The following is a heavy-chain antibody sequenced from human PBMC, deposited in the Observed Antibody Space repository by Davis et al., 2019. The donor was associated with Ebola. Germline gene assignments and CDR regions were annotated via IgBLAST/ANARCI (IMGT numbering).Heavy chain of an antibody. CDR3: ARDRSSASSSWYPVYYYGMDV. CDR1: GFSFARYG. J-gene: IGHJ6*02. D-gene: IGHD6-13*01. Sequence: GGSLRLSCAASGFSFARYGMRWVRQAPLKGLECVSPFTGCDTYYADSVKGRFTISRDNSKNTLYLQMNSLRAEDTAVYYCARDRSSASSSWYPVYYYGMDVWGQGTTVTVSS. V-gene: IGHV3-23*01. CDR2: FTGCDT.